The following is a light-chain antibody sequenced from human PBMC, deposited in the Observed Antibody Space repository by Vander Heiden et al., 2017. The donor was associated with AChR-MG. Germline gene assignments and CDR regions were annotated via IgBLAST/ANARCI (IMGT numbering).Light chain of an antibody. J-gene: IGKJ4*01. CDR2: DAS. CDR1: QIGCSY. CDR3: QQRSNWPPT. Sequence: DIVLTKSPATLSMSTGERATLSCSASQIGCSYFAWYQQTPGQAPRLLIYDASNRATGIPARFSGSGSGTDFTLTISSLEPEDFAVYYCQQRSNWPPTFGGGTKVEIK. V-gene: IGKV3-11*01.